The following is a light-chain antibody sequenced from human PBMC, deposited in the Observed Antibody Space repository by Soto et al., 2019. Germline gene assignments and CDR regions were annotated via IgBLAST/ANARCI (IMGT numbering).Light chain of an antibody. Sequence: DIQMTQSPSTLSASVGDRVTITCRASQTISSSLAWYQQKPGKAPKLLIYDASSLERGVPSRFSGSGSGTEFTLSISSLQPDDFATYYCQQYNNYYQAFGQGCKVDI. V-gene: IGKV1-5*01. CDR2: DAS. CDR3: QQYNNYYQA. CDR1: QTISSS. J-gene: IGKJ1*01.